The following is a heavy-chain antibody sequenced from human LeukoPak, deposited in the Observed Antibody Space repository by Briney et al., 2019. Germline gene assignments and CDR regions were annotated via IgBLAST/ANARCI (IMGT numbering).Heavy chain of an antibody. V-gene: IGHV1-2*02. D-gene: IGHD6-13*01. CDR3: ARVAGPYSSSWYGWFDP. CDR2: TKPNSGGT. CDR1: GYTFTGYY. J-gene: IGHJ5*02. Sequence: ASVEDSCKASGYTFTGYYMHWVRPAPGQGLEWMGWTKPNSGGTNYAQKFQGRVTMTRDTSISTAYMELSRLRSDDTAVYYCARVAGPYSSSWYGWFDPWGQGTLVSVSS.